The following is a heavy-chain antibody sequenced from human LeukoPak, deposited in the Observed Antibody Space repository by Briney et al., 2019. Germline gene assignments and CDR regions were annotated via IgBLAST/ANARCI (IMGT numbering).Heavy chain of an antibody. CDR3: ARQGIVGALNWFDP. D-gene: IGHD1-26*01. V-gene: IGHV1-24*01. Sequence: ASVKVSCKVSGYTLTELSMHWVRQAPGKGLEWMGGFDPEDGETIYAQKFQGRVTMTEDTSTDTAYMELSSLRSEDTAVYYCARQGIVGALNWFDPWGQGTLVTVSS. J-gene: IGHJ5*02. CDR2: FDPEDGET. CDR1: GYTLTELS.